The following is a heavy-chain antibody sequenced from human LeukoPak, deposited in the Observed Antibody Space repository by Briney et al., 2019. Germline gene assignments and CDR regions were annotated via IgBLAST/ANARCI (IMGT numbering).Heavy chain of an antibody. CDR2: IKQDGSEK. D-gene: IGHD6-19*01. CDR3: ARVRGPYSSGWYYFDY. V-gene: IGHV3-7*03. Sequence: GGSLRLSCAASGFTFSSYSMNWVRQAPGKGLEWVANIKQDGSEKYYVDSVKGRFTISRDNAKNSLYLQMNSLRAEDTAVYYCARVRGPYSSGWYYFDYWGQGTLVTVSS. J-gene: IGHJ4*02. CDR1: GFTFSSYS.